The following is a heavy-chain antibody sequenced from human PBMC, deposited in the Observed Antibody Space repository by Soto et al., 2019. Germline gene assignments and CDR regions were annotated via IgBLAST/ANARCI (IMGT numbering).Heavy chain of an antibody. CDR3: ARNHLPFYYDFWSGYYSGGYYYYGMDV. CDR1: GGSFSGYY. D-gene: IGHD3-3*01. J-gene: IGHJ6*02. V-gene: IGHV4-34*01. CDR2: INHSGST. Sequence: SETLSLTCAVYGGSFSGYYWSWIRQPPGKGLEWIGEINHSGSTNYNPSLKSRVTISVDTSKNQFSLKLSPVTAADTAVYYCARNHLPFYYDFWSGYYSGGYYYYGMDVWGQGTTVTVSS.